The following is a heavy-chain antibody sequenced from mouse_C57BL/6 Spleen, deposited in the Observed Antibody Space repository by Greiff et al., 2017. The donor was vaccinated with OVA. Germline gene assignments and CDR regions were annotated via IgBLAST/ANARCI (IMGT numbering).Heavy chain of an antibody. CDR2: IDPSDSYT. V-gene: IGHV1-50*01. J-gene: IGHJ1*03. CDR3: ARRYYGSRRWYFDV. D-gene: IGHD1-1*01. CDR1: GYTFTSYW. Sequence: VQLQQPGAELVKPGASVKLSCKASGYTFTSYWMQWVKQRPGQGLEWIGEIDPSDSYTNYNQKFKGKATLTVDTSSSTAYMQLSSLTSEDSAVYYCARRYYGSRRWYFDVWGTGTTVTVSS.